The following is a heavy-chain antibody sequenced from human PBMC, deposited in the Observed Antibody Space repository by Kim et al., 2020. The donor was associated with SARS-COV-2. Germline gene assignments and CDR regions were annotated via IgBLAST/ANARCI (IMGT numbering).Heavy chain of an antibody. CDR3: ANGSNSSSWYPDAFDI. V-gene: IGHV3-33*06. CDR1: GFTFSSYG. CDR2: IWYDGSNK. Sequence: GGSLRLFCAASGFTFSSYGMHWVRQAPGKGLEWVAVIWYDGSNKYYADSVKGRFTISRDNSKNTLYLQMNSLRAEDTAVYYCANGSNSSSWYPDAFDIWGQGTMVTVSS. J-gene: IGHJ3*02. D-gene: IGHD6-13*01.